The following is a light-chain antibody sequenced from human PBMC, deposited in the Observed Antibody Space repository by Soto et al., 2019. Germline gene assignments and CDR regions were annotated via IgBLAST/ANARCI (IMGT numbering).Light chain of an antibody. CDR3: QQSYSTPWT. J-gene: IGKJ1*01. V-gene: IGKV1-39*01. Sequence: DIQMTHSPSSLCASVVERFTITCLASQSISSYLNWYQQKPGKAPKLLIYAASSLQSGVPSRFSGSGSGTDFTLTISSLQPEDFATYYCQQSYSTPWTFGQGTKVDIK. CDR2: AAS. CDR1: QSISSY.